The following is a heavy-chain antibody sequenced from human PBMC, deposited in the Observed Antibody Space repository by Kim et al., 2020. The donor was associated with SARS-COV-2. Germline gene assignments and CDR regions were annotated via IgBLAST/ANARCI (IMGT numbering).Heavy chain of an antibody. Sequence: AQKFQGRVTVTTDTSTSTAYMELWSLRSDDTAVYYCAKHWGAGAYYAMDVWGQGTTVTVSS. V-gene: IGHV1-18*01. CDR3: AKHWGAGAYYAMDV. D-gene: IGHD7-27*01. J-gene: IGHJ6*02.